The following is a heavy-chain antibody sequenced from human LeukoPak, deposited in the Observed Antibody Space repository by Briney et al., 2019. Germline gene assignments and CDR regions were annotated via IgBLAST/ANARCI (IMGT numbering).Heavy chain of an antibody. Sequence: GGSLRLSCAASGFSFSSYGMTWVRQAPGKGLEWVSGIPGSGGSTYYADSVKGRFTISRDNTENTLYLQMNSLRVGDTALYYCAKARGLSSAWSFDYWGQGTLVTVSS. V-gene: IGHV3-23*01. J-gene: IGHJ4*02. CDR3: AKARGLSSAWSFDY. CDR2: IPGSGGST. D-gene: IGHD6-19*01. CDR1: GFSFSSYG.